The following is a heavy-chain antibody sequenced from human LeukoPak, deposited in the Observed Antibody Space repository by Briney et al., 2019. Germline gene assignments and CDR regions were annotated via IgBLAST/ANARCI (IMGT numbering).Heavy chain of an antibody. CDR3: ARDRGRLSGWYLY. D-gene: IGHD6-19*01. CDR1: GYTFTSYG. Sequence: ASVKVSCKASGYTFTSYGISWVRQAPGQGLEWMGWINPNSGGTNYAQKFQGRVTMTRDTSISTAYMELSRLRSDDTAVYYCARDRGRLSGWYLYWGQGTLVTVSS. V-gene: IGHV1-2*02. CDR2: INPNSGGT. J-gene: IGHJ4*02.